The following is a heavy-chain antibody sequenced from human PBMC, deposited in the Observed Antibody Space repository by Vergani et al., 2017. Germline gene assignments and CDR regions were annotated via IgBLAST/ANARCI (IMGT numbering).Heavy chain of an antibody. D-gene: IGHD3-9*01. CDR3: AKDSRYFDWLLSY. Sequence: EVQLLESGGGLVQPGGSLRLSCAASGFTFSSYAMSWVGQAPGKGLEWVSAISGSGDSTYYADSVKGRFTISRDNSKNTLYLQMNSLRAEDTAVYYCAKDSRYFDWLLSYWGQGTLVTVSS. V-gene: IGHV3-23*01. CDR2: ISGSGDST. J-gene: IGHJ4*02. CDR1: GFTFSSYA.